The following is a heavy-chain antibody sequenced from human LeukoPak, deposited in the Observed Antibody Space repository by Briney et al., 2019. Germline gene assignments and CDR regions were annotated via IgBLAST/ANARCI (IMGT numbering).Heavy chain of an antibody. V-gene: IGHV3-15*01. CDR2: IKSKTDGGTT. CDR1: GFTFSNAW. J-gene: IGHJ4*02. D-gene: IGHD5-18*01. Sequence: GGSLRLSCAASGFTFSNAWMSWVRQAPGKGLEWVGRIKSKTDGGTTDYAAPVKGRFTISRDNSKNTLYLQMNSLRAEDTALYYCTRAIRGYSYVLDYWGQGTLVTVSS. CDR3: TRAIRGYSYVLDY.